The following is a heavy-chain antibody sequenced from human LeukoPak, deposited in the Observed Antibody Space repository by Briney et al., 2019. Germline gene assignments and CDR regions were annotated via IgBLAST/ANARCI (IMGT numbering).Heavy chain of an antibody. Sequence: SETLSLTCSVSGGSISTYYWSWIRQPAGKGLEWIGRIYTSGSTNYNPSLKSRVTISLDKSENQFSLRLNSVTAADTAVYFCARGPYTNFLEYWGQGILVTVSS. D-gene: IGHD3-16*01. V-gene: IGHV4-4*07. CDR1: GGSISTYY. J-gene: IGHJ4*02. CDR2: IYTSGST. CDR3: ARGPYTNFLEY.